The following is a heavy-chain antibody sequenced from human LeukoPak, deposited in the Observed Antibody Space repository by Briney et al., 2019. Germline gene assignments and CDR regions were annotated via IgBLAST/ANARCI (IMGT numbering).Heavy chain of an antibody. D-gene: IGHD6-13*01. V-gene: IGHV4-4*07. J-gene: IGHJ3*02. CDR2: IYTSGST. CDR1: GGSISSYY. Sequence: PSETLSLTCTVSGGSISSYYWSWIRQPAGKGLEWIGRIYTSGSTNYNPSLKSRVTMSVDTSKNQFSLKLSSVTAADTAVYYCARVGAAAVGDAFDIWGQGTMVTVSS. CDR3: ARVGAAAVGDAFDI.